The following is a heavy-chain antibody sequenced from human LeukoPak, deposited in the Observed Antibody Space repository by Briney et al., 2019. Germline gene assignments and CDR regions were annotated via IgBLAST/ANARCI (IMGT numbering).Heavy chain of an antibody. CDR1: GFTFSSYG. J-gene: IGHJ6*02. CDR2: ISYDGSNK. Sequence: PGRSLRLSCAASGFTFSSYGMHWVRQAPGKGLEWVAVISYDGSNKYYADSVKGRFTISRDNSKNTLYLQMNSLRAEDTAVYYCAKDYGSGNHYYYYYGMDVWGQGTTVTVSS. V-gene: IGHV3-30*18. CDR3: AKDYGSGNHYYYYYGMDV. D-gene: IGHD3-10*01.